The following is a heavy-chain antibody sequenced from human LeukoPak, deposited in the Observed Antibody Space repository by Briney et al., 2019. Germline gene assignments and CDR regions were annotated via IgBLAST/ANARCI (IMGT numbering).Heavy chain of an antibody. CDR3: ARDLDTRVNYGMDV. Sequence: ASVKVSCKASGYTFTGYYMHWVRQAPGQGLEWMGWINPNSGGTNYAQKFQGWVTMTRDTSISTAYMELSRLRSDDTAVYYCARDLDTRVNYGMDVWGQGTTVTVSS. CDR2: INPNSGGT. CDR1: GYTFTGYY. V-gene: IGHV1-2*04. D-gene: IGHD5-18*01. J-gene: IGHJ6*02.